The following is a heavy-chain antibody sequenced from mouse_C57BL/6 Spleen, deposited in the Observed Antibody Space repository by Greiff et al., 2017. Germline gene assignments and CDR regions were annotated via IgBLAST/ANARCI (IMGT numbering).Heavy chain of an antibody. CDR2: ISSGGDYI. Sequence: DVMLVESGEGLVKPGGSLKLSCAASGFTFSSYAMSWVRQTPEKRLEWVAYISSGGDYIYYADTVKGRFTVSRDNARNTLYLQMSSLKSEDTAMYYCTREGISQTFAYWGQGTLVTVSA. D-gene: IGHD3-3*01. CDR1: GFTFSSYA. J-gene: IGHJ3*01. V-gene: IGHV5-9-1*02. CDR3: TREGISQTFAY.